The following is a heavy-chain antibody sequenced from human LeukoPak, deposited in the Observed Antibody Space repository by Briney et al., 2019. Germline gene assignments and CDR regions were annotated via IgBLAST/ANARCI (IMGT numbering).Heavy chain of an antibody. V-gene: IGHV4-34*01. CDR2: INHSGST. D-gene: IGHD1-26*01. CDR3: AREGSVGATHIDY. CDR1: GGSFSGYY. J-gene: IGHJ4*02. Sequence: PSETLSLTCAVYGGSFSGYYWSWIRQPPGKGLEWIGEINHSGSTNYNPSLKSRVTISVDTSKNQFSLKLSSVTAADTAVYYCAREGSVGATHIDYWGQGTLVTVSS.